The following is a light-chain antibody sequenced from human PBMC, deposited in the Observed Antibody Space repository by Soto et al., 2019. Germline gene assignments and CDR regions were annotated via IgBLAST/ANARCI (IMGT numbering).Light chain of an antibody. CDR1: QSVSSN. J-gene: IGKJ1*01. CDR3: HQAGRPGA. V-gene: IGKV3-20*01. Sequence: EIVMTQSPATLSVSPGERATLSCRASQSVSSNLAWYQQKPGQAPRLIIYDASSRATGIPDRFSGSGSGTDFTLTFSKLVHADAAVYYEHQAGRPGACGEGTKVDIK. CDR2: DAS.